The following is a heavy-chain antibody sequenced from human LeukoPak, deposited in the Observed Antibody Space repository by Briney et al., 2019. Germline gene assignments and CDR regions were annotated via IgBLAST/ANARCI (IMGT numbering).Heavy chain of an antibody. CDR2: INPNSGGT. Sequence: ASVKVSCKASGYTFTGYYMHWVRQAPGQGREWMGWINPNSGGTNYAQKFQGRVTMTRDTSISTAYMELSRLRSDDTAVYYCARADERYFDWLPHFDPWGQGTLVTVSS. V-gene: IGHV1-2*02. CDR3: ARADERYFDWLPHFDP. CDR1: GYTFTGYY. D-gene: IGHD3-9*01. J-gene: IGHJ5*02.